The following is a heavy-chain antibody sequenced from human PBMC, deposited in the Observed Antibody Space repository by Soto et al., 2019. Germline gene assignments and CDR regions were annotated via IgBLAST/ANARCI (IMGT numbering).Heavy chain of an antibody. CDR1: GFTFSSYE. J-gene: IGHJ2*01. Sequence: GGSLRLSCAASGFTFSSYEMNWVRQAPGKGLEWVSYISSSGSTIYYADSVKGRFTISRDNAKNSLYLHMNSLRAEDTAVYYCARLGAMIVVVSYWYFDLWGRDTLVTVSS. D-gene: IGHD3-22*01. CDR2: ISSSGSTI. V-gene: IGHV3-48*03. CDR3: ARLGAMIVVVSYWYFDL.